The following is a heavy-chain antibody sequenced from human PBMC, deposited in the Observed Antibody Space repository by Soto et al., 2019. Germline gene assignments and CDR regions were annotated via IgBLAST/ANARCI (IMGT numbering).Heavy chain of an antibody. CDR1: GFTFSTYW. D-gene: IGHD6-13*01. CDR2: IKQDGSEK. J-gene: IGHJ6*02. CDR3: ARGSQPYYYYGMDV. V-gene: IGHV3-7*03. Sequence: EAQLVESGGGLVQPGGSLRLSCAASGFTFSTYWMSWVRQAPGKVLEWVANIKQDGSEKYYVGSVKGRFTVSRDNGNNSLYLQMNSLRAEDTAVYYCARGSQPYYYYGMDVWGQGTTVTVSS.